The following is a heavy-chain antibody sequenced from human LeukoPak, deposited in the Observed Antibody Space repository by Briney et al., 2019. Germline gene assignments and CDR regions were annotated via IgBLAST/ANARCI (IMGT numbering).Heavy chain of an antibody. CDR3: AKWGGGTYYYDSSGYNVDY. CDR2: ISYDGSNK. V-gene: IGHV3-30*18. CDR1: EFTFTTYW. Sequence: GGSLRLSCAASEFTFTTYWMSWVRQAPGKGLEWVAVISYDGSNKYYADSVKGRFTISRDNSKNTLYLQMNSLRAEDTAVYYCAKWGGGTYYYDSSGYNVDYWGQGTLVTVSS. D-gene: IGHD3-22*01. J-gene: IGHJ4*02.